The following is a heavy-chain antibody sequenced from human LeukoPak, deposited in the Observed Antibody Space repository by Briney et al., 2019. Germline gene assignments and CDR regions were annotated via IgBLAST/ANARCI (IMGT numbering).Heavy chain of an antibody. CDR2: ISGYNGNT. Sequence: ASVKVSRKASGYTFTSYGISWVRQAPGQGLEWMGWISGYNGNTNYAQKLQGRVTMTTDTYTSTAYMELSSLRSEDTAVYYCARVKRAYCGGDCYSGAFDIWGQGTMVTVSS. J-gene: IGHJ3*02. D-gene: IGHD2-21*02. CDR3: ARVKRAYCGGDCYSGAFDI. V-gene: IGHV1-18*01. CDR1: GYTFTSYG.